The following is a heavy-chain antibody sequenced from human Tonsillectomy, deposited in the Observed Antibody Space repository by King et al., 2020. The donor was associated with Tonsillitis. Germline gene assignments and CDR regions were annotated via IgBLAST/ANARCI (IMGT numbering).Heavy chain of an antibody. CDR1: EFSFNLYA. Sequence: VQLVESGGGVVQPGRSLRLSCEAFEFSFNLYAMHWVRQAPGKGLEWVAVISYDGSNTYYADSVKGRFTISRDNSKNTLSLQMNSLRPEDTAVFYCARDPDYSTSRRKDAFDFWAQDPLDTVTS. V-gene: IGHV3-30-3*01. J-gene: IGHJ3*01. CDR3: ARDPDYSTSRRKDAFDF. D-gene: IGHD6-13*01. CDR2: ISYDGSNT.